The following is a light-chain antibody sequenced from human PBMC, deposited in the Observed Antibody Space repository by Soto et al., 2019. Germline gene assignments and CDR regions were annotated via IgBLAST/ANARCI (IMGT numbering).Light chain of an antibody. CDR1: QSVSSSY. J-gene: IGKJ1*01. CDR3: QQYGSSGT. CDR2: DAS. Sequence: EIVLTQSPGTLSLSPGERATLSCRASQSVSSSYLAWYQQKPGQAPRVLIYDASTRATGIPDRFSGSGSGTDFTLTISRLEPEDFAVYYCQQYGSSGTFGQGTKVDVK. V-gene: IGKV3-20*01.